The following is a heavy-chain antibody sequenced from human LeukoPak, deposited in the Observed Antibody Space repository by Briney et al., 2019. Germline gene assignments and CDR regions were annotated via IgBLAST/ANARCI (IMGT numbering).Heavy chain of an antibody. CDR1: GFTFSDHY. D-gene: IGHD1-26*01. CDR2: TRNKDNSYTT. V-gene: IGHV3-72*01. Sequence: PGGSLRLSCAASGFTFSDHYMDWVRQAPGKGLEWVGRTRNKDNSYTTEYAASVKGRFTISSDDSKNSLYLQMNSLKTEDTAVYYCARELLRDDAFDIWGQGTMVTVSS. CDR3: ARELLRDDAFDI. J-gene: IGHJ3*02.